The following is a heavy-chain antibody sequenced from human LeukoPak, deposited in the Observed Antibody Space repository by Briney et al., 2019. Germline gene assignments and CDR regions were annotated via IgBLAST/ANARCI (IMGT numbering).Heavy chain of an antibody. Sequence: ASVKVSCKASGYTFTGYYMHWVRQAPGQGLEWMGWINPNNGGTNYAQKFQGRVTMTRDTSITTAYMELSRLRSDDTAIYYCARALPSSRYYFDYWGQGTLVTVSA. V-gene: IGHV1-2*02. D-gene: IGHD6-13*01. J-gene: IGHJ4*02. CDR3: ARALPSSRYYFDY. CDR2: INPNNGGT. CDR1: GYTFTGYY.